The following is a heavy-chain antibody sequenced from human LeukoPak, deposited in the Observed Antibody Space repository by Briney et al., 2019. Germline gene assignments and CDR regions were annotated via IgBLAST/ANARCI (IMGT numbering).Heavy chain of an antibody. V-gene: IGHV3-64*01. J-gene: IGHJ6*03. D-gene: IGHD2-15*01. CDR1: GFTFSSYA. CDR3: ARARVAAKSGYMDV. Sequence: GGSLRLSCAASGFTFSSYAMRWVRQAPGKGLEYVSVISSNGGNIYYANSVKGRFTISRDNSKNTLYLQMGSLRPEDMAVYYCARARVAAKSGYMDVWGTGTTVTISS. CDR2: ISSNGGNI.